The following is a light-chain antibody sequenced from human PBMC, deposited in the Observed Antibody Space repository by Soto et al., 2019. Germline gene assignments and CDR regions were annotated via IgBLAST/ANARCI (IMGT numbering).Light chain of an antibody. CDR3: QQYNSYSALT. V-gene: IGKV1-5*03. Sequence: DIQMTQSPSTLSASVGDRVTITCRASQSISSWLAWYQQKPGKAPKLLIYKASSLESGVPSRFRGSGSGTEFTLTISSLKPDDFATYYCQQYNSYSALTFGGGTKVDIK. J-gene: IGKJ4*01. CDR2: KAS. CDR1: QSISSW.